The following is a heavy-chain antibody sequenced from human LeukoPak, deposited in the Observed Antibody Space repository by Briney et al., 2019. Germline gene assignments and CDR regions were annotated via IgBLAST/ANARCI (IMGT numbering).Heavy chain of an antibody. CDR3: ARGERLGPDY. CDR2: IHYSGST. V-gene: IGHV4-59*01. Sequence: SETLSLTCTVSGDSIIGYYWSWIRQPPGKGLEWIGYIHYSGSTNYNPSLKSRVTISIDTSRSHFSLKLSSATAADTAVYYCARGERLGPDYWGQGTLVTVSS. J-gene: IGHJ4*02. D-gene: IGHD1-1*01. CDR1: GDSIIGYY.